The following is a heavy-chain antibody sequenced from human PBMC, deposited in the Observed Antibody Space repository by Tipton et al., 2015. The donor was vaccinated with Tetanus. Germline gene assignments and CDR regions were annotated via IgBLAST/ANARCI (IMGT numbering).Heavy chain of an antibody. CDR1: GGSISSSPYF. Sequence: TLSLTCTVSGGSISSSPYFWNWIRQQPGKGPEWIGYIYYSGSTYYNPSLKSRVTISVDTSQKQISLKVNSVTAADTAVYYCARDRGVRGGYYYYHGMDVWGQGTTVTVSS. CDR2: IYYSGST. CDR3: ARDRGVRGGYYYYHGMDV. V-gene: IGHV4-31*03. D-gene: IGHD3-10*01. J-gene: IGHJ6*02.